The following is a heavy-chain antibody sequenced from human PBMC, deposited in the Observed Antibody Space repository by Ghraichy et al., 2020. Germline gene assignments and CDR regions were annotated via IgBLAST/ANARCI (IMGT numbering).Heavy chain of an antibody. CDR2: INSDGSST. CDR3: ARGEWEQDFDY. J-gene: IGHJ4*02. V-gene: IGHV3-74*01. CDR1: GFTFSSYW. D-gene: IGHD1-26*01. Sequence: GGSLRLSCAASGFTFSSYWMHWVRQAPGKGLVWVSRINSDGSSTSYADSVKGRFTISRDNAKNTLYLHMNSLRAEDTAVYYCARGEWEQDFDYWGQGTLVTVSS.